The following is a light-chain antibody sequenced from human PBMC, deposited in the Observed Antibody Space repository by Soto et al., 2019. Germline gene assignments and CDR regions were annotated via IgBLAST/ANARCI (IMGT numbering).Light chain of an antibody. Sequence: DIQMTQSPSSLSASVGDRVTITCRASQNINTYLNWCQQKPGKAPNLLIYGASILQSGVPSRFIGSASGTHFTLTITNLQPEDLATYYCQQTNDNPRTFGQGTKVDIK. CDR2: GAS. J-gene: IGKJ1*01. CDR3: QQTNDNPRT. CDR1: QNINTY. V-gene: IGKV1-39*01.